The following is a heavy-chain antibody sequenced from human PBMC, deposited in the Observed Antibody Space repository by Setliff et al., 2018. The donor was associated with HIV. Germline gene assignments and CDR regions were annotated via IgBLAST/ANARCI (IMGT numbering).Heavy chain of an antibody. V-gene: IGHV4-59*11. D-gene: IGHD3-3*01. CDR3: ARRFLEWFPPSYFYYYMDV. CDR2: IYYSGST. Sequence: KASETLSLTCTVSGGFISSHYWSWIRQPPGKGLEWIGYIYYSGSTNYNPSLKSRVTISVETSKNQFSLKLSSVTAADTAVYYCARRFLEWFPPSYFYYYMDVWGKGTTVTVSS. CDR1: GGFISSHY. J-gene: IGHJ6*03.